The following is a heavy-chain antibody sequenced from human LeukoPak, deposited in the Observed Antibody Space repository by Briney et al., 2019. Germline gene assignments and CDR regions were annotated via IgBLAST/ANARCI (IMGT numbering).Heavy chain of an antibody. J-gene: IGHJ4*02. CDR3: AKDMGSSSWALDY. Sequence: GGSLRLSCAASGFTFSSYGMHWVRQAPGKGLEWVAFMSSDGSKTHYVDSVKGRFTISGDKSKNTLYLQMNSLRTEDTAVYYCAKDMGSSSWALDYWGQETLVIVSS. CDR2: MSSDGSKT. V-gene: IGHV3-30*02. D-gene: IGHD6-6*01. CDR1: GFTFSSYG.